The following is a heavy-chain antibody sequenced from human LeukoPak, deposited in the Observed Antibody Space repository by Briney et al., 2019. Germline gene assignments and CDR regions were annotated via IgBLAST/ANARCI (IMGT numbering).Heavy chain of an antibody. CDR2: IKQDGSEK. CDR3: ARDSWFGELSSFDY. J-gene: IGHJ4*02. Sequence: GGSLSLSCAASGFTLSSYWMSWVRQAPGKGLEWVANIKQDGSEKYYVDSVKGRFTISRDNAKNSLYLQMNSLRAEDTAVYYPARDSWFGELSSFDYWGQGTLVTVSS. V-gene: IGHV3-7*01. D-gene: IGHD3-10*01. CDR1: GFTLSSYW.